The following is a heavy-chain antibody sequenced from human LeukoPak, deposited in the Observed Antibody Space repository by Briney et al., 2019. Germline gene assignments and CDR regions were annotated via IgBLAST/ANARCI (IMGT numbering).Heavy chain of an antibody. V-gene: IGHV3-33*01. CDR1: GFTFSSYG. Sequence: GRSLRLSCAASGFTFSSYGMHWVRQAPGKGLEWVAVIWYDGSNKYYADSVKGRFTISRDNSKNTLYLQMNSPRAEDTAVYYCAREYSSGRGGYYFDYWGQGTLVTVSS. D-gene: IGHD6-19*01. CDR3: AREYSSGRGGYYFDY. CDR2: IWYDGSNK. J-gene: IGHJ4*02.